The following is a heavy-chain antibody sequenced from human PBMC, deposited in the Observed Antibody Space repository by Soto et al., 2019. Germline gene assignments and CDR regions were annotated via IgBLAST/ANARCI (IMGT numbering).Heavy chain of an antibody. Sequence: QVQLQESGPGLVKPSQTLSLTCTVSGGSISSGGTGSYWTWIRQLPGKGLEWIGYIYYTGNTDYNPSLNSRPTISIDTSENQFSLKLTSVTAADTAVYFCASGHDAYKVRYWGQGTLVTVSS. CDR1: GGSISSGGTGSY. V-gene: IGHV4-31*03. CDR3: ASGHDAYKVRY. D-gene: IGHD1-1*01. J-gene: IGHJ4*02. CDR2: IYYTGNT.